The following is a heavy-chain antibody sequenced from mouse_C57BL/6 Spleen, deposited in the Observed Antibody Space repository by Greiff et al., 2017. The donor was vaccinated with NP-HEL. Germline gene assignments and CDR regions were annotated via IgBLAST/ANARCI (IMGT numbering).Heavy chain of an antibody. CDR2: IDPETGGT. Sequence: QVQLQQSGAELVRPGASVTLSCKASGYTFTDYEMHWVKQTPVHGLEWIGAIDPETGGTAYNQKFKGKAILTADKSSSTAYMELRSLTSEDSAVYDCTRAGYYGPWYFDVWGTGTTVTVSS. V-gene: IGHV1-15*01. J-gene: IGHJ1*03. CDR1: GYTFTDYE. D-gene: IGHD1-1*01. CDR3: TRAGYYGPWYFDV.